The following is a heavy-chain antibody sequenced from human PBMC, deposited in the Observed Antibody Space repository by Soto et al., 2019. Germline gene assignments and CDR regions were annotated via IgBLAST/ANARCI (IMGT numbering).Heavy chain of an antibody. J-gene: IGHJ4*02. V-gene: IGHV3-30-3*01. D-gene: IGHD6-6*01. Sequence: ESGGGVVQPGRSLSLSCAASGFTFSSYAMHWVRQAPGKGLEWVAVISYDGSNKYYADSVKGRFTISRDNSKNTLYLQMNSLRAEDTAVYYCARDHFELAARPPWGSGDYWGQGTLVTVSS. CDR1: GFTFSSYA. CDR3: ARDHFELAARPPWGSGDY. CDR2: ISYDGSNK.